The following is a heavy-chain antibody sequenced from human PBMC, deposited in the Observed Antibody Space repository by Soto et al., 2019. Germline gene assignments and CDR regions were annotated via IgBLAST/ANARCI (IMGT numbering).Heavy chain of an antibody. CDR3: ARDFQPNYGSSWAHH. D-gene: IGHD6-13*01. V-gene: IGHV3-7*01. CDR1: GFTFSSYW. J-gene: IGHJ5*02. CDR2: IKEDGSEK. Sequence: XGSLRLSCTGAGFTFSSYWMSWVRQAPGKGLKWVANIKEDGSEKNYVDSVQGRFTISRDNAKNILYLQMNSLRADDTAVYYCARDFQPNYGSSWAHHWGQGALVTVSS.